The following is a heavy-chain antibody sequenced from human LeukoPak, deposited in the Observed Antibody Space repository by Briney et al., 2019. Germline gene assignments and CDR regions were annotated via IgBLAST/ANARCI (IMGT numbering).Heavy chain of an antibody. D-gene: IGHD6-19*01. CDR3: ARSQWLNFDY. V-gene: IGHV1-46*01. CDR2: INPSGGST. CDR1: GDIFTSYY. J-gene: IGHJ4*02. Sequence: ASVKVSCKASGDIFTSYYMHWVRQAPGEGLEWMGIINPSGGSTSYAQKFQGRVTMTRDMSTSTVYMELSSLRSEDTAVYYCARSQWLNFDYWGQGTLVTVSS.